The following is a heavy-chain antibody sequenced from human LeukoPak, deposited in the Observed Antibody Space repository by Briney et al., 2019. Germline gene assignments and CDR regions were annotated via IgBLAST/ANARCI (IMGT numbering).Heavy chain of an antibody. Sequence: ASVKVSCKASGYTFTGYYMHWVRQAPGQGLEWMGWINPNSGGTNYAQKFQGRVTMTRDTSISTAYMELSRLRSDDTAVYYCARVEGQFLELGWFDPWGQGTPVTVSS. CDR3: ARVEGQFLELGWFDP. CDR1: GYTFTGYY. CDR2: INPNSGGT. V-gene: IGHV1-2*02. D-gene: IGHD3-3*01. J-gene: IGHJ5*02.